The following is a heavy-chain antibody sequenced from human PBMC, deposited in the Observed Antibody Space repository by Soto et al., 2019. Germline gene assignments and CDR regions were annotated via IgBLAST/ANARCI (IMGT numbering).Heavy chain of an antibody. D-gene: IGHD4-17*01. V-gene: IGHV4-30-4*01. CDR3: ARSALSDYGDYWYFDL. J-gene: IGHJ2*01. CDR1: GGSISSGDYY. CDR2: IYYSGST. Sequence: SETLSLTCTVSGGSISSGDYYWSWIRQPPGKGLEWIGYIYYSGSTYYNPSLKSRVTISVDTSKNQFSLKLSSVTAADTAVYYCARSALSDYGDYWYFDLWGRGTLVTVS.